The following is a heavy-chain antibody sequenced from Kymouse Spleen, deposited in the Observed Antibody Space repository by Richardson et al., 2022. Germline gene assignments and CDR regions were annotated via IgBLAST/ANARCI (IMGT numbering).Heavy chain of an antibody. D-gene: IGHD3-10*01. CDR3: AREHYGSGSPTYYYYGMDV. CDR1: GGSISSGGYY. Sequence: QVQLQESGPGLVKPSQTLSLTCTVSGGSISSGGYYWSWIRQHPGKGLEWIGYIYYSGSTYYNPSLKSRVTISVDTSKNQFSLKLSSVTAADTAVYYCAREHYGSGSPTYYYYGMDVWGQGTTVTVSS. V-gene: IGHV4-31*03. J-gene: IGHJ6*02. CDR2: IYYSGST.